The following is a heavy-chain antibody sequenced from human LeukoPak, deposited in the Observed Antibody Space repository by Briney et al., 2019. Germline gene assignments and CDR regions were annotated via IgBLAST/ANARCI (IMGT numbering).Heavy chain of an antibody. CDR3: ARHIGTPAPYYDFWSGYYEYWFDP. Sequence: SETLSLTCTVSGGSISSSSYYWGWIRQPPGKGLEWIGYIYYSGSTNYNPSLKSRVTISVDTSKNQFSLKLSSVTAADTAVYYCARHIGTPAPYYDFWSGYYEYWFDPWGQGTLVTVSS. V-gene: IGHV4-61*05. CDR1: GGSISSSSYY. CDR2: IYYSGST. D-gene: IGHD3-3*01. J-gene: IGHJ5*02.